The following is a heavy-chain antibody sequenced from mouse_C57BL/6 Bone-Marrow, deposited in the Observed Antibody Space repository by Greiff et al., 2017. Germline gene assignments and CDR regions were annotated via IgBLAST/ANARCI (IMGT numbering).Heavy chain of an antibody. CDR1: GYSITSGYY. J-gene: IGHJ3*01. V-gene: IGHV3-6*01. CDR3: ARDGYLAWFAY. D-gene: IGHD2-2*01. CDR2: ISYDGSN. Sequence: DVKLQESGPGLVKPSQSLSLTCSVTGYSITSGYYWNWIRQFPGNKLEWMGYISYDGSNNYNPSLKNRISITRDTSKNQFFLKLNSVTTEDTATYYCARDGYLAWFAYWGQGTLVTVSA.